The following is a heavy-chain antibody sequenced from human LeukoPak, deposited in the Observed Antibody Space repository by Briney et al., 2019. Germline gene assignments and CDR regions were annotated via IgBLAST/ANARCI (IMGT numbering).Heavy chain of an antibody. CDR2: ISYDGSNK. D-gene: IGHD4-17*01. J-gene: IGHJ6*02. CDR1: GFTFSGYG. CDR3: AKGPPGDYGIRYYYYYGMDV. V-gene: IGHV3-30*18. Sequence: GRSLRLSCAASGFTFSGYGMNWVRQAPGKGLEWVSVISYDGSNKYYADSVKGRFTISRDNSKNTLYLQMNSLRAEDTAVYYCAKGPPGDYGIRYYYYYGMDVWGQGTTVTVSS.